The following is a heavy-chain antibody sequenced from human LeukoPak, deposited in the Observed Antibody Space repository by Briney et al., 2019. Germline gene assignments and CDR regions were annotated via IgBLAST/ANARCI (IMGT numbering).Heavy chain of an antibody. CDR1: GGSISSYY. D-gene: IGHD3-10*01. Sequence: SETLSLTCTVSGGSISSYYWSWIRQPAGKGLEWIGRIYTSGSTNYDPSLKSRVTMSVDTSKNQFSLKLSSVTAADTAVYYCAREDLFAPTLSYWGQGTLVTVSS. CDR2: IYTSGST. CDR3: AREDLFAPTLSY. J-gene: IGHJ4*02. V-gene: IGHV4-4*07.